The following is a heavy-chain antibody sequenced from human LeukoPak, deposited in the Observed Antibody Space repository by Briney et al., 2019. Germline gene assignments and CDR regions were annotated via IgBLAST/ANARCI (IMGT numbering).Heavy chain of an antibody. D-gene: IGHD2-15*01. CDR1: GGSISSYY. Sequence: SETLSLTCTVSGGSISSYYWSWIRQPPGKGLEWIGEINHSGSTNYNPSLKSRVTISVDTSKNQFSLKLSSVTAADTAVYYCARGFGVAATRLDYWGQGTLVTVSS. CDR3: ARGFGVAATRLDY. V-gene: IGHV4-34*01. J-gene: IGHJ4*02. CDR2: INHSGST.